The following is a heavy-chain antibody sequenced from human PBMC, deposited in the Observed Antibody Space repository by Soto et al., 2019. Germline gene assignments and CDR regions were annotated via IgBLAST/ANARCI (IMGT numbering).Heavy chain of an antibody. V-gene: IGHV3-30*18. J-gene: IGHJ4*02. CDR2: ISYDGSNK. D-gene: IGHD5-12*01. CDR1: GFRFSSSG. Sequence: PGGSLRLSCATSGFRFSSSGMHWVRQAPGKGLEWVAVISYDGSNKYYADSVKGRFTISRDNSKNTLDLQMNSLSAEDTALYYCAKDQLGSGYGYFDFWGQGTLVTVSS. CDR3: AKDQLGSGYGYFDF.